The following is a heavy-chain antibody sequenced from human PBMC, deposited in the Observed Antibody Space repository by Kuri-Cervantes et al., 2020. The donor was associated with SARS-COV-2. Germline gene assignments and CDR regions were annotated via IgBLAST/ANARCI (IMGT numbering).Heavy chain of an antibody. CDR1: GFTFSSYS. Sequence: GESLKISCAASGFTFSSYSMNWVRQAPGKGLEWVSSISSSSSYIYYADSVKGRFTISRDNAKNSLYLQMNSLRAEDTAVYYCARGRGYCSGGSCSEFWGQGTLVTVSS. V-gene: IGHV3-21*01. CDR2: ISSSSSYI. D-gene: IGHD2-15*01. CDR3: ARGRGYCSGGSCSEF. J-gene: IGHJ4*02.